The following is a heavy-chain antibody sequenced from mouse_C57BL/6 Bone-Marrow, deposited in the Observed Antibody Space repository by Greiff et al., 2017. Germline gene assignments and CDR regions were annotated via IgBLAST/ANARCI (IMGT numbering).Heavy chain of an antibody. D-gene: IGHD1-1*01. V-gene: IGHV1-50*01. CDR2: IDPSDSYT. J-gene: IGHJ3*01. Sequence: QVQLQQPGAELVKPGASVKLSCKASGYTFTSYWMQWVKQRPGQGLEWIGEIDPSDSYTNYNQKFKGKATLPVDTSSSTAYMQLSSLTSEDSAVYYCAREEESYYGSSYFAYWGQGTLVTVSA. CDR1: GYTFTSYW. CDR3: AREEESYYGSSYFAY.